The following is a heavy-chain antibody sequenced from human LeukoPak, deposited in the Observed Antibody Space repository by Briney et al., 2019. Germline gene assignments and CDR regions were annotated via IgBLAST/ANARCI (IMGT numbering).Heavy chain of an antibody. CDR3: ASQRVIVGATFDY. D-gene: IGHD1-26*01. V-gene: IGHV4-59*10. J-gene: IGHJ4*02. Sequence: PSETLSLTCAVYGGSFRGYYWSWIRQPAGKGLEWIGRIYTIGSTNYTPSLKSRVTMSVETTKNQFSLRLSSVTAADTAVYYCASQRVIVGATFDYWGQGTLVTVSS. CDR1: GGSFRGYY. CDR2: IYTIGST.